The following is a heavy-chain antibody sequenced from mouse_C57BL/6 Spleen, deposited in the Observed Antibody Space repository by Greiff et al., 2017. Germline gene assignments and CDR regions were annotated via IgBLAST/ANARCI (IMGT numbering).Heavy chain of an antibody. Sequence: EVQLQQSGTVLARPGASVKMSCKTSGYTFTSYWMHWVKQRPGQGLDWIGAIYPGTSDTSYNQKFKGKAKLTAVTSASTAYVELSSLTGEYSSVFYCTLNYCGSTFYYWGQGANLTVSS. CDR1: GYTFTSYW. CDR2: IYPGTSDT. J-gene: IGHJ2*01. V-gene: IGHV1-5*01. CDR3: TLNYCGSTFYY. D-gene: IGHD1-1*01.